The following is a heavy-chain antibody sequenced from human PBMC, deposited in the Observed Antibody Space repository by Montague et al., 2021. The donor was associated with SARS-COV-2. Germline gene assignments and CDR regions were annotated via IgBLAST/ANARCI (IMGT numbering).Heavy chain of an antibody. CDR1: GGSISSSSYY. CDR3: ATQEDPSGWIPGPFDF. J-gene: IGHJ4*02. CDR2: IYYKGRT. Sequence: SETLSLTCTVSGGSISSSSYYWAWIRQPPGKGLSWIGGIYYKGRTNKNPSLKIRVLISVDTSKNQLSLTLTSVTAADTAVYYCATQEDPSGWIPGPFDFWGQGTLLSVSS. V-gene: IGHV4-39*01. D-gene: IGHD6-19*01.